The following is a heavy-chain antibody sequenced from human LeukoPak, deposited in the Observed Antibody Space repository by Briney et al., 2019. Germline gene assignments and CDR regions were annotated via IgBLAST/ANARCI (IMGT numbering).Heavy chain of an antibody. CDR2: FDPEDGET. Sequence: WASVKVSCKVSGYTLTELSMHWVRQAPGKGLEWMGGFDPEDGETIYAQKFQGRVTMTEDTSTDTAYMELSSLRSEDTAVYYCATTSHTAMVTYWFDPWGQGTLVTVSS. D-gene: IGHD5-18*01. CDR3: ATTSHTAMVTYWFDP. CDR1: GYTLTELS. V-gene: IGHV1-24*01. J-gene: IGHJ5*02.